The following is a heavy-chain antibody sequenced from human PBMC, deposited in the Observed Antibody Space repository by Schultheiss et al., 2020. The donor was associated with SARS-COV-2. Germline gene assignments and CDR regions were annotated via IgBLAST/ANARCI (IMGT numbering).Heavy chain of an antibody. J-gene: IGHJ6*03. CDR3: ARGPGRFLEWYRGYYYYMDV. CDR1: GGSISSGGYS. Sequence: SETLSLTCAVSGGSISSGGYSWSWIRQPPGKGLEWIGYIYYSGSTNYNPSLKSRVTISVDTSKNQFSLKLSSVTAADTAVYYCARGPGRFLEWYRGYYYYMDVWGKGTTVTVSS. CDR2: IYYSGST. D-gene: IGHD3-3*01. V-gene: IGHV4-61*08.